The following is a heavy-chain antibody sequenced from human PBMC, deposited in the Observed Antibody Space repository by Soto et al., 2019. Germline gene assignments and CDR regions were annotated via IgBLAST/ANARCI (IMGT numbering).Heavy chain of an antibody. CDR1: TFSMYS. D-gene: IGHD1-26*01. J-gene: IGHJ5*02. V-gene: IGHV3-21*06. CDR3: ARDQGGSYDSWFDP. CDR2: ISSGSAYI. Sequence: EVQVVESGGGLVKPGGSLRLSCTFTFSMYSMNWVRQAPGKGLEWVASISSGSAYIKYAESVKGRFTISRDNAKNSLHLQMNSLRADDTAIYHCARDQGGSYDSWFDPWGQGTRVTVSS.